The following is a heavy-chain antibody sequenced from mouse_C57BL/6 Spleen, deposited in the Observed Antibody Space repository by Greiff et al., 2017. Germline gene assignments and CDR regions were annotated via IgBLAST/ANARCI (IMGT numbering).Heavy chain of an antibody. CDR2: IRNKANNHAT. CDR1: GFTFSDAW. V-gene: IGHV6-6*01. Sequence: EVKVEESGGGLVQPGGTMKLSCAASGFTFSDAWMDWVRQSPEKGLEWVAEIRNKANNHATYYSESVKGRFTISRDDSKSSVYLQMNSLRAEDTGIYYCTPAYYSKGYYAMDYWGQGTSVTVSS. J-gene: IGHJ4*01. CDR3: TPAYYSKGYYAMDY. D-gene: IGHD2-5*01.